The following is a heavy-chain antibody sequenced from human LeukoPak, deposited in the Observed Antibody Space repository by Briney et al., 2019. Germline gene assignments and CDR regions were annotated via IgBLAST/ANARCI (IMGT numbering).Heavy chain of an antibody. V-gene: IGHV1-2*02. D-gene: IGHD3-10*01. J-gene: IGHJ4*02. CDR1: GYSFTAFY. CDR2: IHPRSGET. CDR3: ARDGEYGTGSYYRGCFDY. Sequence: ASVKVSCKASGYSFTAFYIHWVRQAPGQGLEWMGWIHPRSGETNYAYKFRGRVTMTRDTSISTAYMDLGSLGSDDTAVYYCARDGEYGTGSYYRGCFDYWGQGILVTASS.